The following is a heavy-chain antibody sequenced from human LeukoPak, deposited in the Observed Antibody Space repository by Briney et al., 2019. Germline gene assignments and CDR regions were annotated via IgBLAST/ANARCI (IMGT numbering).Heavy chain of an antibody. Sequence: GGSLRLSCAASGFTFRSHWMNWVRQAPGKGLEWVANINQDGSQTYYVDSVKGRFTISRDNAKNSLYLQMNNLRAEDTALFYCARDPRWELLPEYFDYWGQGTLVTVSS. CDR3: ARDPRWELLPEYFDY. J-gene: IGHJ4*02. D-gene: IGHD1-26*01. CDR2: INQDGSQT. V-gene: IGHV3-7*01. CDR1: GFTFRSHW.